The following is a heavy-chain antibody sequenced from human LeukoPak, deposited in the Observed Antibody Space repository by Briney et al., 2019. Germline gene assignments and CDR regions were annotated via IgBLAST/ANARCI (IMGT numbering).Heavy chain of an antibody. Sequence: GGSLRLSGSASGFSFSSYAMHWVRQAPGKGLEYVSTISSDGGSTYYADSVKGRFTISRDNSKNTLFLQMSSLRVEDTAVHYCVKTRGYSYGNPFDIWGQGTMVTVSS. CDR3: VKTRGYSYGNPFDI. V-gene: IGHV3-64D*09. CDR1: GFSFSSYA. J-gene: IGHJ3*02. D-gene: IGHD5-18*01. CDR2: ISSDGGST.